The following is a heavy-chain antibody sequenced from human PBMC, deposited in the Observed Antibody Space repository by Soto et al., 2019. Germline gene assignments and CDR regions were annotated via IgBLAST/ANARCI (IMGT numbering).Heavy chain of an antibody. V-gene: IGHV3-23*01. CDR2: ISGSGGST. J-gene: IGHJ6*02. CDR3: AKSGYSDNYYYYYGMDV. Sequence: PGGSLRLSCAASGFTFSSYAMSWVRQAPGKGLEWVSAISGSGGSTYYADSVKGRFTISRDNSKNTLYLQMNSLRAEDTAVYYCAKSGYSDNYYYYYGMDVWGQGTTVTVSS. CDR1: GFTFSSYA. D-gene: IGHD5-12*01.